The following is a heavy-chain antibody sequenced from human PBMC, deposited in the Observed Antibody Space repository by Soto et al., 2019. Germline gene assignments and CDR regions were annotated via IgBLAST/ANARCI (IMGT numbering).Heavy chain of an antibody. J-gene: IGHJ6*02. D-gene: IGHD3-10*01. CDR1: GFTFSSYA. Sequence: GGSLRLSCAASGFTFSSYAMSWVRQAPGKGLEWVSAISGSGGSTYYADSVKGRFTISRDNSKNTLYLQMNSLRAEDTAVYYCAKETIEILWFESDYYGMDVWGQGTTVTVSS. CDR3: AKETIEILWFESDYYGMDV. V-gene: IGHV3-23*01. CDR2: ISGSGGST.